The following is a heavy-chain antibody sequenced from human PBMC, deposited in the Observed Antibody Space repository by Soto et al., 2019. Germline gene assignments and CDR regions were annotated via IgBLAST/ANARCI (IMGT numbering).Heavy chain of an antibody. CDR1: GFTFSSYA. CDR2: ISYDGSNK. D-gene: IGHD7-27*01. V-gene: IGHV3-30-3*01. Sequence: QVQLVESGGGVVQPGRSLRLSCAASGFTFSSYAMHWVRQAPGKGLEWVAVISYDGSNKYYADSVKGRFTISRDNSKNTLYLQMNSLRAEDTAVYYCARDSLGTSGLFDYWGQGTLVTVSS. CDR3: ARDSLGTSGLFDY. J-gene: IGHJ4*02.